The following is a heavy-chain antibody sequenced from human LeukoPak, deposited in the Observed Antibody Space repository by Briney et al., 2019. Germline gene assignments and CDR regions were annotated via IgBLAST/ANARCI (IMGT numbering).Heavy chain of an antibody. CDR2: ISAYNGNT. CDR1: GYTFTSYG. D-gene: IGHD6-6*01. Sequence: GASMKVSCKASGYTFTSYGISWVRQAPGQGLEWMGWISAYNGNTNYAQKLQGRVTMTTDTSTSTAYMELRSLRSDDTAVYYCARDREYSSPWDYYYYYGMDVWGQGTTVTVSS. V-gene: IGHV1-18*01. J-gene: IGHJ6*02. CDR3: ARDREYSSPWDYYYYYGMDV.